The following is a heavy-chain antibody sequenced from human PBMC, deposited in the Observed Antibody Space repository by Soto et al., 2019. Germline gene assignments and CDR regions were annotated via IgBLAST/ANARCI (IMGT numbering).Heavy chain of an antibody. CDR1: GFTFSSYS. J-gene: IGHJ4*02. Sequence: GGSLRLSCAASGFTFSSYSMNWVRQAPGKGLEWVSSISSSGNYIYYADSVKGRFTISRDNAKNSLYLQMNSLRAEDTAVYYCANGYGSTIWGQGTLVTVSS. CDR2: ISSSGNYI. CDR3: ANGYGSTI. D-gene: IGHD3-10*01. V-gene: IGHV3-21*01.